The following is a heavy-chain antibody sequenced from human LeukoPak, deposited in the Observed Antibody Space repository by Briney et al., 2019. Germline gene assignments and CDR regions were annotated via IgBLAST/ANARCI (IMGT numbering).Heavy chain of an antibody. CDR1: AYTFTGYY. Sequence: ASVKVSCKASAYTFTGYYMHWVRQAPGQGLEWMGRINPNSGGTNYAQKFQGRVTMTRDTSISTAYMELSRLRSDDTAVYYCARVCVRGAFDIWGQGTMVTVSS. V-gene: IGHV1-2*06. J-gene: IGHJ3*02. CDR3: ARVCVRGAFDI. D-gene: IGHD3-10*02. CDR2: INPNSGGT.